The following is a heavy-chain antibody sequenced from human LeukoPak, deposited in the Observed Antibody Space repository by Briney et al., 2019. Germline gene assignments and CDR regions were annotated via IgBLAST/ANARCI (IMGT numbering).Heavy chain of an antibody. CDR2: ISYDGRR. Sequence: SEPLSLTCAVSGASIRSSAGYRWGWIRQPPGKGLEWIGQISYDGRREYNPSLRSRVTISLDTSKNQFSLKTTSVTAADAAVFYCARLHPNGPDEYWGRGTLVTVSS. CDR1: GASIRSSAGYR. D-gene: IGHD2-8*01. J-gene: IGHJ4*02. V-gene: IGHV4-39*07. CDR3: ARLHPNGPDEY.